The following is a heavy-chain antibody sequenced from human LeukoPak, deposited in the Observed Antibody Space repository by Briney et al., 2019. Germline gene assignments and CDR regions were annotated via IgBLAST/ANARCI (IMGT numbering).Heavy chain of an antibody. CDR3: ARDGDLDTAMVSGYYFDY. J-gene: IGHJ4*02. Sequence: ASVRDSCMPSGYTLTDYHWHWLRPAPGQGLAWVGGINHNTGDTNSAQKFQGRITMTRDTSISTVYMERSRLRSDDTAVYYCARDGDLDTAMVSGYYFDYWGQGTLVTVSS. V-gene: IGHV1-2*02. CDR2: INHNTGDT. D-gene: IGHD5-18*01. CDR1: GYTLTDYH.